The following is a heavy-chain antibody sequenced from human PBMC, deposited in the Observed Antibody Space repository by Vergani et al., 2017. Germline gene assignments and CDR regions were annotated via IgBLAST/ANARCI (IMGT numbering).Heavy chain of an antibody. CDR3: ARVWGYCSSTSGYHYYFDY. J-gene: IGHJ4*02. V-gene: IGHV4-59*01. CDR1: GGSISSYY. Sequence: QVQLQESGPGLVKPSETLSLTCTVSGGSISSYYWSWIRQPPGKGLEWIGYIYYSGSTNYNPSLKSRVTISVDTSKNQFSLKLSSVTAADTAVYYCARVWGYCSSTSGYHYYFDYWGQGTLVAVSS. CDR2: IYYSGST. D-gene: IGHD2-2*01.